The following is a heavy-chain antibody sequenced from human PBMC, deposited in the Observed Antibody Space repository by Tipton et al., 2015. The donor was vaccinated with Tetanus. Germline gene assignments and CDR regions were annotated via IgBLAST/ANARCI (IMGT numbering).Heavy chain of an antibody. J-gene: IGHJ6*02. Sequence: SGFTFDNYALHWVRQAPGKGLQWLAVIWYDGSNQYYEESMKGRFTISRDNAKNTIFLQMNSLRAEDTAVYYCAGGRSHHRGMDIWGLGTTVTVSS. CDR3: AGGRSHHRGMDI. CDR2: IWYDGSNQ. V-gene: IGHV3-33*01. D-gene: IGHD4-17*01. CDR1: GFTFDNYA.